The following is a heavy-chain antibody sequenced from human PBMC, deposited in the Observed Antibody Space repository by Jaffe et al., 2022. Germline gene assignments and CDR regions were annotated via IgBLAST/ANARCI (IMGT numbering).Heavy chain of an antibody. CDR3: ARREDWLAPLDY. Sequence: QLQLQESGPGLVKPSETLSLTCTVSGGSISSSSYYWGWIRQPPGKGLEWIGSIYYSGSTYYNPSLKSRVTISVDTSKNQFSLKLSSVTAADTAVYYCARREDWLAPLDYWGQGTLVTVSS. J-gene: IGHJ4*02. V-gene: IGHV4-39*01. CDR2: IYYSGST. D-gene: IGHD6-19*01. CDR1: GGSISSSSYY.